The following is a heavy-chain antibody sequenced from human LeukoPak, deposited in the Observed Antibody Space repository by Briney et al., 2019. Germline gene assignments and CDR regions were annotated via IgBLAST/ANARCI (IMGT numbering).Heavy chain of an antibody. D-gene: IGHD5-18*01. CDR2: IYYSGST. CDR1: GGSISSSSYY. V-gene: IGHV4-39*01. CDR3: ARQVGYSYLFDY. Sequence: SETLSLTCTVSGGSISSSSYYWGWIRQPPGKGLEWIGSIYYSGSTYYNPSLKSRVTISVDTSKNQFSLKLSSVTAADTAVYYCARQVGYSYLFDYWGQGTLVTVPS. J-gene: IGHJ4*02.